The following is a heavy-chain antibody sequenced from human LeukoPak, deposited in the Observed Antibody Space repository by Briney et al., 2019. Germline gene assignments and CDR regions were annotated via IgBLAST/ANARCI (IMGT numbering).Heavy chain of an antibody. Sequence: GGSLRLSCAASGFTFSSYAMSWVRQAPGKGLEWVSAISGSGGSTYYADSVKGRFTISRDNSKNTLYLQMNSLRAEDTAVYYCAKGGFWSGYYPMDYYCGMDVWGQGTTVTVSS. J-gene: IGHJ6*02. CDR3: AKGGFWSGYYPMDYYCGMDV. D-gene: IGHD3-3*01. CDR1: GFTFSSYA. V-gene: IGHV3-23*01. CDR2: ISGSGGST.